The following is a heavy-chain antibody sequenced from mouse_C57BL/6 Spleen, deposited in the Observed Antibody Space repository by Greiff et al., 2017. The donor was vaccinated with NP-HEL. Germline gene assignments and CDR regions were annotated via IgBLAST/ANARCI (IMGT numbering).Heavy chain of an antibody. Sequence: QVQLQQSGPGLVQPSQSLSITCTVSGFSLTSYGVHWVRQSPGKGLEWLGVIWSGGSTDYNAAFISRLSISKDNSKSQVFFKMNSLQADDTAIYDCARKGYGSSYYAMDYWGQGTSVTVSS. CDR3: ARKGYGSSYYAMDY. J-gene: IGHJ4*01. CDR2: IWSGGST. CDR1: GFSLTSYG. V-gene: IGHV2-2*01. D-gene: IGHD1-1*01.